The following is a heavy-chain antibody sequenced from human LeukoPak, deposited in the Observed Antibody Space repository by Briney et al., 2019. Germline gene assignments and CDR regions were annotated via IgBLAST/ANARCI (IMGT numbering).Heavy chain of an antibody. Sequence: SQTLSLTCAISGDSVSSKSAVWHWLRQSPSRGLEWLGRTYYRSKWYNDFAVSVKSRIIINPDTSKNQFSLQLNSVTPEDTAVYYCARGELQGNNWFDPWGQGTLVTVSS. CDR1: GDSVSSKSAV. J-gene: IGHJ5*02. D-gene: IGHD1-7*01. V-gene: IGHV6-1*01. CDR3: ARGELQGNNWFDP. CDR2: TYYRSKWYN.